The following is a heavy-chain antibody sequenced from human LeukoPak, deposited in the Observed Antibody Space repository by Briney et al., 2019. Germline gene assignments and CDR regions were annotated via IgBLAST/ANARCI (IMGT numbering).Heavy chain of an antibody. CDR3: ARGDSSSWHVYFQH. CDR2: IIPILGIA. Sequence: SAKASCKASGGTFSSYAISWVRQAPGQGLEWMGRIIPILGIANYAQKFQGRVTITADKSTSTAYMELSSLRSEDTAVYYCARGDSSSWHVYFQHWGQGTLVTVSS. V-gene: IGHV1-69*04. J-gene: IGHJ1*01. CDR1: GGTFSSYA. D-gene: IGHD6-13*01.